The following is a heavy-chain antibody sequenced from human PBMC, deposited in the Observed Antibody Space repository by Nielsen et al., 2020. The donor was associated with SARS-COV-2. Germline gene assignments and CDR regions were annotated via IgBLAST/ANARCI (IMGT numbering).Heavy chain of an antibody. Sequence: SLKISCAASGFTFDDYAMHWVRQAPGKGLEWVSGISWNSGRIGYADSVKGRFTISRDNAKNSLYLQMNSLRAEDTALYYCAKDMGPVIWYFDLWGRGTLVTVSS. CDR2: ISWNSGRI. CDR1: GFTFDDYA. CDR3: AKDMGPVIWYFDL. V-gene: IGHV3-9*01. D-gene: IGHD3-10*01. J-gene: IGHJ2*01.